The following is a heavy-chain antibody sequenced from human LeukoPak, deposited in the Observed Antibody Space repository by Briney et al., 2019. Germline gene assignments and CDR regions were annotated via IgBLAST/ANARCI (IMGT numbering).Heavy chain of an antibody. CDR2: IYYSGST. CDR1: GSSISSYY. CDR3: ARDHGGNLD. D-gene: IGHD4-23*01. V-gene: IGHV4-59*01. Sequence: PSETLSLTCTVSGSSISSYYWSWIRQPPGKGLEWIGYIYYSGSTNYNPSLKSQVTISVDTSKNQFSLKLSSVTAADTAVYYCARDHGGNLDWGQGTLVTVSS. J-gene: IGHJ4*02.